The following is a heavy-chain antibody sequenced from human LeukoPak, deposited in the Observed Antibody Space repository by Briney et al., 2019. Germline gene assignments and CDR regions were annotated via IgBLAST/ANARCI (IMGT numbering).Heavy chain of an antibody. CDR3: ARDSVLLWFGELSSDY. CDR1: GFTFSSYS. V-gene: IGHV3-21*01. CDR2: ISSSSYI. Sequence: GGSLRLSCAASGFTFSSYSMNWVRQAPGKGLEWVSSISSSSYIYYADSVKGRFTISRDNAKNSLYLQMNSLRAEDTAVYYCARDSVLLWFGELSSDYWGQGTLVTVSS. D-gene: IGHD3-10*01. J-gene: IGHJ4*02.